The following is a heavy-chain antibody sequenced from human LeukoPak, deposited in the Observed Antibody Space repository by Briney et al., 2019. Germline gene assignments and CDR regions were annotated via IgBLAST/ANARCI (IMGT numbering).Heavy chain of an antibody. Sequence: SLNLSCTVSAGAIITGSSYSIFIHPHPGKGLARNANIHNNESSYSKPSLISLVTISVDTSENQFSLNLNPLTDADTAIYYCARAIDSGGWYFHLDSWGRGTLVTVSS. CDR1: AGAIITGSSY. CDR3: ARAIDSGGWYFHLDS. V-gene: IGHV4-31*01. J-gene: IGHJ4*02. CDR2: IHNNESS. D-gene: IGHD6-19*01.